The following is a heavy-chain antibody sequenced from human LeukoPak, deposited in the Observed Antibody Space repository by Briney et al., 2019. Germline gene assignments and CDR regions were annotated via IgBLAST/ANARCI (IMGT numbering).Heavy chain of an antibody. CDR1: GFSFSSYG. V-gene: IGHV3-23*01. J-gene: IGHJ4*02. D-gene: IGHD3-22*01. CDR3: AKDSYYDSSGYYSD. Sequence: GGSPRLSCAASGFSFSSYGMSWVRQAPGKGLEWVSAISGSGGSTYYADSVKGRFTIFRDNSKNTLYLQMNSLRAEDTAVYYCAKDSYYDSSGYYSDWGQGTLVTVSS. CDR2: ISGSGGST.